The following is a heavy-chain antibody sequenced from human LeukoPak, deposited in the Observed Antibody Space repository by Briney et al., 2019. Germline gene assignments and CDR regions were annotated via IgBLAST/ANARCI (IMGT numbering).Heavy chain of an antibody. CDR2: ISNFGDII. CDR1: GFTFSNYE. D-gene: IGHD3-10*02. J-gene: IGHJ6*04. CDR3: AELGITMIGGV. Sequence: GGSLRLSCAASGFTFSNYEMNWVRQAPGKGLEWISHISNFGDIIHYADSVEGRFTISRDNAKNSLYLQMNSLRAEDTAVYYCAELGITMIGGVWGKGTTVTISS. V-gene: IGHV3-48*03.